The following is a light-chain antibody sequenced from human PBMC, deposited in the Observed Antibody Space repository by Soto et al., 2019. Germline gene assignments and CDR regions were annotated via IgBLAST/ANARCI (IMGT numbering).Light chain of an antibody. CDR2: AAS. J-gene: IGKJ4*01. V-gene: IGKV1-9*01. CDR1: QVISTS. CDR3: QQLNVYPST. Sequence: DIRLAQSPSFLSPSIGESVXXTFRAXQVISTSLAXYQVKPGKARKSLIDAASTLESVVTSRLSGGGSGPECTLTISSLQTEDFATYYCQQLNVYPSTFGGGTKVDIK.